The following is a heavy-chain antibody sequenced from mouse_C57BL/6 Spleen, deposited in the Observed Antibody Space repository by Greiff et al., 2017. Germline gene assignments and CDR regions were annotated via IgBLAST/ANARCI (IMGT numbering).Heavy chain of an antibody. V-gene: IGHV5-15*01. CDR3: ARGDWYFDV. Sequence: DVMLVESGGGLVQPGGSLKLSCEASGFTFSDYGMAWVRQAPRKGPEWVAFISNLAYSIYYANTVTGRFTISRENAKNTLYLEMSSLRSEDTAMYYCARGDWYFDVWGTGTTVTVSS. J-gene: IGHJ1*03. CDR1: GFTFSDYG. CDR2: ISNLAYSI.